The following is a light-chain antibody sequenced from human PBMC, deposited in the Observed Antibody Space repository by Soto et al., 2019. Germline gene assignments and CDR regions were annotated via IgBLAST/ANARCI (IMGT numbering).Light chain of an antibody. Sequence: DIQMTQSPSTLSAYVGDRVTITCRASQSISDSLAWFQQKLGKAPKLLIYKASILESGVPSRFSGSGSGTEFTLTITNLQPDDFATYFGQYYDTYSYDFGQGTKLEIK. CDR1: QSISDS. CDR3: QYYDTYSYD. CDR2: KAS. V-gene: IGKV1-5*03. J-gene: IGKJ2*01.